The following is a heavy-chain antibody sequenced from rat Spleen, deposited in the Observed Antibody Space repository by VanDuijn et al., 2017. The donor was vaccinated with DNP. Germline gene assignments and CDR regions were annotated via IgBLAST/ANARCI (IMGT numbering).Heavy chain of an antibody. CDR2: ISSGGST. J-gene: IGHJ4*01. V-gene: IGHV2-6*01. CDR1: GFSLTSYT. D-gene: IGHD1-2*01. CDR3: ARYSSYAMDA. Sequence: QVQLRESGPGLVQPSQTLSLACTVSGFSLTSYTVTWVRQPPGKVLEWIAAISSGGSTDYNSALKSRLSISRDTSKSQVLLKMNSLQTEDTAMYFCARYSSYAMDAWGQGTSVTVSS.